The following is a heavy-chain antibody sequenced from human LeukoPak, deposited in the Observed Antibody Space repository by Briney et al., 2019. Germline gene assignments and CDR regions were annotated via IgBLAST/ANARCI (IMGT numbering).Heavy chain of an antibody. J-gene: IGHJ4*02. CDR3: ARDRSSSWSTFDY. Sequence: ASVKVSCKASGYTFTSYGINWVRQATGQGLEWMGWMNPNSGNTGYAQKFQGRVTMTRNTSISTAYMELSSLRSEDTAVYYCARDRSSSWSTFDYWGQGTLVTVSS. CDR1: GYTFTSYG. V-gene: IGHV1-8*01. D-gene: IGHD6-13*01. CDR2: MNPNSGNT.